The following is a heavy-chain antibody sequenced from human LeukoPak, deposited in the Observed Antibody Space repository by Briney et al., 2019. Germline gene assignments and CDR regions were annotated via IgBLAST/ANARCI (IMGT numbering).Heavy chain of an antibody. CDR3: AGSEAPITPPPYGMGV. CDR1: GGSISSGGYY. CDR2: IYYSGST. V-gene: IGHV4-31*03. D-gene: IGHD3-10*01. J-gene: IGHJ6*02. Sequence: SQTLSLTCTVSGGSISSGGYYWSWIRQHPGKGLEWIGYIYYSGSTYYNPSLKSRVTISVDTSKNQFSLKLSSVTAADTALYYCAGSEAPITPPPYGMGVWGQGTKVTVSS.